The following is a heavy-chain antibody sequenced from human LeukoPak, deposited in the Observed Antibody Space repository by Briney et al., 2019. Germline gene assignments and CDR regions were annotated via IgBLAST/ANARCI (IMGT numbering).Heavy chain of an antibody. CDR3: ARDKLGLGELSLYDQ. J-gene: IGHJ5*02. Sequence: ASVKESCKASGYTLTGYYMHWVRQAPGQGLEWMGWMNPNSGGTKYAQEFQGRVTMTRDTSISTAYMELSRLRSDDTAMYYCARDKLGLGELSLYDQWGQGTLVTVFS. CDR1: GYTLTGYY. V-gene: IGHV1-2*02. CDR2: MNPNSGGT. D-gene: IGHD3-16*02.